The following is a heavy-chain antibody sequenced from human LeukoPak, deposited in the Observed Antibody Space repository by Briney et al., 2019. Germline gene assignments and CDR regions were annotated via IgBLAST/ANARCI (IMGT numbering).Heavy chain of an antibody. J-gene: IGHJ6*02. Sequence: GGSLRLSCAASGFTFSDYYMSWIHQAPGKGLEWVSYISSSGSTIYYADSVKGRFTISRDNAKNSLYLQMNSLRAEDTAVYYCARGATIPGDYYYYGMDVWGQGTTVTVSS. V-gene: IGHV3-11*01. CDR3: ARGATIPGDYYYYGMDV. D-gene: IGHD5-12*01. CDR1: GFTFSDYY. CDR2: ISSSGSTI.